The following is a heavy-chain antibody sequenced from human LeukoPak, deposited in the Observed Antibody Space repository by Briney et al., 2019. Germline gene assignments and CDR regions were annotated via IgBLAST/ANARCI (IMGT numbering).Heavy chain of an antibody. Sequence: PSQTLSLTCTVSGGSISSGGYSWSWIRQHPGKGLEWIGYIYYSGSTYYNPSLKSRVTISVDTSKNQFTLKLSSVTAADTAVYYCAREADDSSGYLYNWFDPWGQGTLVTVSS. CDR1: GGSISSGGYS. CDR3: AREADDSSGYLYNWFDP. J-gene: IGHJ5*02. V-gene: IGHV4-31*03. D-gene: IGHD3-22*01. CDR2: IYYSGST.